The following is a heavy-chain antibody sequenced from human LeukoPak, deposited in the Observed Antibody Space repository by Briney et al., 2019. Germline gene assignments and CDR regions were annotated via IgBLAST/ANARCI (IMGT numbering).Heavy chain of an antibody. V-gene: IGHV3-21*01. D-gene: IGHD5-12*01. CDR2: ISTSSSHI. Sequence: PGGSLRLSCAASGFTFSTYSMNWVRQAPGKGLEWVSSISTSSSHIYYADSVKGRFTISRDNAKNSLYLQMHSLRAEDTAVYYCARGYDEDYWGQGTLVTVSS. J-gene: IGHJ4*02. CDR3: ARGYDEDY. CDR1: GFTFSTYS.